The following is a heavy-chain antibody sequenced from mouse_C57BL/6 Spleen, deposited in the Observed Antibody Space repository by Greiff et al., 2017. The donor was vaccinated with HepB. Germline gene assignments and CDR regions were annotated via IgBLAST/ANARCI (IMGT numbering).Heavy chain of an antibody. Sequence: EVKLQESGGGLVKPGGSLKLSCAASGFTFSDYGMHWVRQAPEKGLEWVAYISSGSSTIYYADTGKGRFTISRDNAKNTLFLQMTSLRAEDTAMYYCARGELTGVFYYAMDYWGQGTSVTVSS. CDR2: ISSGSSTI. CDR3: ARGELTGVFYYAMDY. CDR1: GFTFSDYG. V-gene: IGHV5-17*01. J-gene: IGHJ4*01. D-gene: IGHD4-1*01.